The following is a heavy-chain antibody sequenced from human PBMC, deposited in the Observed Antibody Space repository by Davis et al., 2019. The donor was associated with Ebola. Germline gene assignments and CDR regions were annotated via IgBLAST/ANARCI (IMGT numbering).Heavy chain of an antibody. CDR2: INPNSGGT. CDR3: AREQGGVYYYYGMDV. Sequence: ASVKVSCKASGYTFTGYYMHWVRQAPGQGLEWMGWINPNSGGTNYAQKFQGRVTITRDTSASTAYMELSSLRSEDTAVYYCAREQGGVYYYYGMDVWGQGTTVTVSS. CDR1: GYTFTGYY. V-gene: IGHV1-2*02. J-gene: IGHJ6*02.